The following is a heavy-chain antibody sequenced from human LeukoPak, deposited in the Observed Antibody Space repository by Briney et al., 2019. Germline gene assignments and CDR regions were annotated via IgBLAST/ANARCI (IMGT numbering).Heavy chain of an antibody. J-gene: IGHJ4*02. CDR1: GFTFSSYN. CDR3: AREGTTGTTSYFDY. V-gene: IGHV3-21*01. D-gene: IGHD4-11*01. CDR2: ISSSSSYI. Sequence: GGSLRLTCAASGFTFSSYNMNWVRQAPGKGLEWVSSISSSSSYIYYADSVKGRFTISRDNAKNSLYLQMNSLRAEDTAVYFCAREGTTGTTSYFDYWGQGTLVTVSS.